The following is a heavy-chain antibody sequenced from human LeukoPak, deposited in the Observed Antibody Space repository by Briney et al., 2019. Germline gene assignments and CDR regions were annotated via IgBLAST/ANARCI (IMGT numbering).Heavy chain of an antibody. D-gene: IGHD2-2*01. CDR2: IKQDGSEK. CDR3: ARGRECSGTGCYLPGIY. CDR1: GYIFSTYW. J-gene: IGHJ4*02. Sequence: PGGSLRLSCVGSGYIFSTYWMNWVRQAPGKGLEWVANIKQDGSEKYHVDSMKGRFTISRDNAKNSLYLQMDSLRVEDTAVYYCARGRECSGTGCYLPGIYWGQGILVTVSS. V-gene: IGHV3-7*01.